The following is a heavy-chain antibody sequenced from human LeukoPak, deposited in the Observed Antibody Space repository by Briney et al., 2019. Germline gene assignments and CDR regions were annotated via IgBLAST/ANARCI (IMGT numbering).Heavy chain of an antibody. Sequence: PWGSLRLFCAASGFTFSSYAMNWVRQAPGKGLEWVSAISGGGGRTYYADSVKGRFTISRDNSKNTLSLQMNSLRADDTAAYYCAKGLYTYDSSFDYWGQGTLVTVSS. CDR3: AKGLYTYDSSFDY. V-gene: IGHV3-23*01. J-gene: IGHJ4*02. D-gene: IGHD5-18*01. CDR2: ISGGGGRT. CDR1: GFTFSSYA.